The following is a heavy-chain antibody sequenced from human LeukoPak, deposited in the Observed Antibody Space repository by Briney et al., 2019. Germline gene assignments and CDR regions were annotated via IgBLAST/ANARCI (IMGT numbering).Heavy chain of an antibody. Sequence: GGSLRLSCAASGFTFSSYAMSWVRQAPGKGLEWLATIKQDGSETHYVDSVRGRLSISRDNAKNSLYLQINSLRADDTAVYYCARGGGWDQLLFHYWGQGTLVTVSS. CDR2: IKQDGSET. CDR3: ARGGGWDQLLFHY. D-gene: IGHD2-2*01. V-gene: IGHV3-7*01. J-gene: IGHJ4*02. CDR1: GFTFSSYA.